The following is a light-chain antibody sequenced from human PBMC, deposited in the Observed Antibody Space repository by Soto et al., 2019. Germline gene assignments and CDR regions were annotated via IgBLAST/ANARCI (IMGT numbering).Light chain of an antibody. CDR3: QQYNNWPPLT. Sequence: TLSVSPGERATLSCRASQSVSSNLAWYQQKSGQAPRLLMYGASTRATGIPARFSGSGSGTEFTLTISSLQSEDFAVYYCQQYNNWPPLTFGQGTKVDIK. CDR2: GAS. CDR1: QSVSSN. J-gene: IGKJ1*01. V-gene: IGKV3-15*01.